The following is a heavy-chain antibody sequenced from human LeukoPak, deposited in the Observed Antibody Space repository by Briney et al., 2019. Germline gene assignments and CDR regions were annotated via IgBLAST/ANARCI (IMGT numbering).Heavy chain of an antibody. CDR2: IYYSGST. CDR3: AGDMSRGFDY. Sequence: SETLSLTCTVSGGSISSHYWSWLRQPPGKGLEWIGYIYYSGSTNYNPSLKSRVTISVDTSKKQFSLKLTSVTAADTAVYYCAGDMSRGFDYWGQGTLVTVSS. D-gene: IGHD3-10*01. CDR1: GGSISSHY. V-gene: IGHV4-59*11. J-gene: IGHJ4*02.